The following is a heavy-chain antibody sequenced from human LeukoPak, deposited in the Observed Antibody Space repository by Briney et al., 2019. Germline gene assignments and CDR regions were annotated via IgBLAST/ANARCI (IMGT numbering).Heavy chain of an antibody. CDR1: GYTFTKSY. D-gene: IGHD5-24*01. J-gene: IGHJ3*02. CDR2: IHPGGDNT. CDR3: ARIRDGYNDAYDI. V-gene: IGHV1-46*01. Sequence: GASVQVSCKACGYTFTKSYIHWVRQAPGQRIEWIGLIHPGGDNTNYAQNFQGRVTMTSDTSARTVYMELSSLRSEDTAIYYCARIRDGYNDAYDIWGQGTVVTVPS.